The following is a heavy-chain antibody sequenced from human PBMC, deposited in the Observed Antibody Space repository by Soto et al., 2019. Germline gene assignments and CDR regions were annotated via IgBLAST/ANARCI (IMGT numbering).Heavy chain of an antibody. D-gene: IGHD3-10*01. CDR1: GFTFSSYA. CDR3: AKSDSNSRNRVRGALDY. V-gene: IGHV3-23*01. Sequence: EVQLLESGGGLVQPGGSLRLSCAASGFTFSSYAMSWVRQAPGKGLEWVSAISGSGGRTYYADSGKGRFTISRDNSKNTLNLQMKSLRAEDTAVYYCAKSDSNSRNRVRGALDYWGQGTLVTVSS. CDR2: ISGSGGRT. J-gene: IGHJ4*02.